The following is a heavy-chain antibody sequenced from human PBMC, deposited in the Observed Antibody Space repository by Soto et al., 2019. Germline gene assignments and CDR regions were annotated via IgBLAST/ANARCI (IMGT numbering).Heavy chain of an antibody. D-gene: IGHD1-26*01. CDR3: ARHGANSGSSSVYFQH. Sequence: QLQLQESGPGLVKASETLSLICTVSGDSISSSTYFWGWIRQPPGKGLEWIGSIDYSGTTYYNTSRRPRATISVDTSMPRFSLMLTSVTAADTAVVYCARHGANSGSSSVYFQHWGQGTLVTVSS. CDR2: IDYSGTT. V-gene: IGHV4-39*01. J-gene: IGHJ1*01. CDR1: GDSISSSTYF.